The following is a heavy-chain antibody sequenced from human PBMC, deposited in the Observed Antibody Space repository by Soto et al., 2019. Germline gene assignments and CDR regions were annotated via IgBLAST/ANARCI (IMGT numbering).Heavy chain of an antibody. Sequence: TGGSLRLSCAASGFTFSSYSMNWVRQAPGKGLEWVSSISSSSSYIYYADSVKGRFTISRDNAKNSLYLQMNSLRAEDTAVYYCARDTTDKLRFLEWFFDYWGQGTLVTVSS. CDR1: GFTFSSYS. V-gene: IGHV3-21*01. D-gene: IGHD3-3*01. CDR2: ISSSSSYI. CDR3: ARDTTDKLRFLEWFFDY. J-gene: IGHJ4*02.